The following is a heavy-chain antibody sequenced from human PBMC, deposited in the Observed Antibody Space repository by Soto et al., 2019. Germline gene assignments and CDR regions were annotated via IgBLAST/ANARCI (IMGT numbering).Heavy chain of an antibody. J-gene: IGHJ3*02. D-gene: IGHD6-19*01. CDR2: IIPILGIA. CDR1: GGTFSSYT. Sequence: QVQLVQSGAEVKKPGSSVKVSFKASGGTFSSYTISWVRQAPGQGLEWMGRIIPILGIANYAQKFQGRVTITADKSTSTASLELSSLRSEDTAVYYCARPARIAVAPLLAFDIWGQGTMVTVSS. CDR3: ARPARIAVAPLLAFDI. V-gene: IGHV1-69*02.